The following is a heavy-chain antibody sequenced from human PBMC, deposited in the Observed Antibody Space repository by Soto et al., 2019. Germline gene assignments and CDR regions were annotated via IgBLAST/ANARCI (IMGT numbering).Heavy chain of an antibody. D-gene: IGHD3-22*01. CDR2: ISGSGGST. Sequence: PGGSLRLSCAASGFTFSSYAMSWVRQAPGKGLEWVSAISGSGGSTYYADSVKGRFTISRDNSKNTLYLQMNSLRAEDTAVYYCARYSSFDDSSASLDYWGPGTLVTLSS. V-gene: IGHV3-23*01. J-gene: IGHJ4*02. CDR3: ARYSSFDDSSASLDY. CDR1: GFTFSSYA.